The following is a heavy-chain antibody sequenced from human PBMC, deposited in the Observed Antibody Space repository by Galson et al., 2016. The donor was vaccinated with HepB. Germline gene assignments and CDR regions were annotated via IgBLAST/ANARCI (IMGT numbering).Heavy chain of an antibody. CDR3: ARHVFLSSWFDP. V-gene: IGHV4-39*01. CDR2: IYYSGST. J-gene: IGHJ5*02. CDR1: SGSISSTSYY. D-gene: IGHD5/OR15-5a*01. Sequence: SETLSLTCSVSSGSISSTSYYWGWIRQPPGKGLEWIGSIYYSGSTYYNPSLQSRVSLSVETSNNRFSPRLSSVAAADTAVYYCARHVFLSSWFDPWGQGTLVTVSS.